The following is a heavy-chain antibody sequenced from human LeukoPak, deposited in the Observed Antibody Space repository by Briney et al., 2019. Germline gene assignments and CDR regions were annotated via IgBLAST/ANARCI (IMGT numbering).Heavy chain of an antibody. CDR2: ISYDGSNK. CDR1: GFTFSSHG. CDR3: AKSTHCSGGSCYPRELGY. D-gene: IGHD2-15*01. V-gene: IGHV3-30*18. J-gene: IGHJ4*02. Sequence: PGGSLRLSCAASGFTFSSHGTHWVRQAPGKGLEWVAVISYDGSNKYYADSVKGRFTISRDNSKNTLYLQMNSLTAEDTAVYYCAKSTHCSGGSCYPRELGYWGQGTLVTVSS.